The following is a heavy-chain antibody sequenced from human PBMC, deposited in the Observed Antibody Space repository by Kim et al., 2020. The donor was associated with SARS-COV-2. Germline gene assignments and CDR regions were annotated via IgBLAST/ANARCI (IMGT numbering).Heavy chain of an antibody. J-gene: IGHJ4*02. CDR2: IYYSGST. CDR3: ARGDRKTVDTAMIDY. Sequence: SETLSLTCTVSGGSVSSGSYYWSWIRQPPGKGLEWIGYIYYSGSTNYNPSLKSRVTISVDTSKNQFSLKLSSVTAADTAVYYCARGDRKTVDTAMIDYWGQGTLVTVSS. D-gene: IGHD5-18*01. CDR1: GGSVSSGSYY. V-gene: IGHV4-61*01.